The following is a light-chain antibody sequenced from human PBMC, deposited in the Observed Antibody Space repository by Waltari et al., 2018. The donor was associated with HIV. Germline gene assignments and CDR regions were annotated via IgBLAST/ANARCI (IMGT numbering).Light chain of an antibody. CDR3: QQYHNWPPYT. CDR2: RAS. J-gene: IGKJ2*01. CDR1: QSVSIN. Sequence: ELLITHSPPPLSVSAGKSVPLPCRASQSVSINVAWYQQRPGQGPRLLIYRASTRATNVPARFSGGGSGTEFTLSISSLQSEDFAVYYCQQYHNWPPYTFGQGTKLELK. V-gene: IGKV3-15*01.